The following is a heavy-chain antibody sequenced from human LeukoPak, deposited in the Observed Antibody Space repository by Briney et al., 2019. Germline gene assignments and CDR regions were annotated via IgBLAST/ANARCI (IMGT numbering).Heavy chain of an antibody. CDR2: IYPIFGTT. V-gene: IGHV1-69*06. J-gene: IGHJ4*02. CDR1: GGSFSSYA. Sequence: ASVKVSCKASGGSFSSYAISWVRQTPGQGLEWMGGIYPIFGTTNYAQKFQGRVTITADRSTSAADMELSSLRSEDTAVYYCARDRDLWFGHRLEYYFDYWGQGTLVTVSS. CDR3: ARDRDLWFGHRLEYYFDY. D-gene: IGHD3-10*01.